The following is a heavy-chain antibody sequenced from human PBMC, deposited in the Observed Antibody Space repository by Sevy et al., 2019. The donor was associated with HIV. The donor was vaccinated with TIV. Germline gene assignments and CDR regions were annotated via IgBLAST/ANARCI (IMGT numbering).Heavy chain of an antibody. V-gene: IGHV1-2*02. CDR3: GSEGGVVREYGVDY. Sequence: ASVKVSCKASGYTFIDHYIHWVRQAPGQGLEWMGWMNTNSDFTKSEQNFQGRVTMTRDTSIDTVYMELRSLSSDDTALYYGGSEGGVVREYGVDYWGQGTLVTVSS. D-gene: IGHD3-10*01. CDR1: GYTFIDHY. CDR2: MNTNSDFT. J-gene: IGHJ4*02.